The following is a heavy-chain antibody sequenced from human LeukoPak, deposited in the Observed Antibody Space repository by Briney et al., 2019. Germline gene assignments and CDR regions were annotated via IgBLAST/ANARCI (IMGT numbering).Heavy chain of an antibody. CDR3: AKRADSSAHSFDY. Sequence: PSETLSLTCTVSGDSINDHYWSWIRQPPGEGLEWIGYIYSSVSTNYNPSLKSRVTISIDTSKSQFSLKLASVTAADTAVYYCAKRADSSAHSFDYWGQGTLVTVSS. CDR2: IYSSVST. CDR1: GDSINDHY. D-gene: IGHD3-22*01. J-gene: IGHJ4*02. V-gene: IGHV4-4*09.